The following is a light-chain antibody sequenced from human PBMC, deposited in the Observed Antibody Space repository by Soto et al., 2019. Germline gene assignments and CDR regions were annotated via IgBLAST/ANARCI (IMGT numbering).Light chain of an antibody. J-gene: IGKJ1*01. CDR3: YQHDSSVRT. Sequence: EIVLTQSPGTLSLSPGERATLSCRASQSVSSNYLAWYQQKPGQAPRLHIYDASSSATCIPDRFSGSGSRTDFTLTISRLEPEDFAVYYCYQHDSSVRTFGQGTKVEIK. V-gene: IGKV3-20*01. CDR2: DAS. CDR1: QSVSSNY.